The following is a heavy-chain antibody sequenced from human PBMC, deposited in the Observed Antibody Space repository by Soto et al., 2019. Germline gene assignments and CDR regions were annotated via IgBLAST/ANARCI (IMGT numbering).Heavy chain of an antibody. CDR1: GDSASRNTAA. V-gene: IGHV6-1*01. CDR3: ARGVAGSGFDL. Sequence: SHTLSLTCAISGDSASRNTAAWNWIRSSPSRGLEWLGRTYYRYKWRQEYAVYVKSRITDNPDATKDHFSLQLNSVTPTDTALYYCARGVAGSGFDLWGQGTLVTVSS. D-gene: IGHD6-19*01. J-gene: IGHJ4*02. CDR2: TYYRYKWRQ.